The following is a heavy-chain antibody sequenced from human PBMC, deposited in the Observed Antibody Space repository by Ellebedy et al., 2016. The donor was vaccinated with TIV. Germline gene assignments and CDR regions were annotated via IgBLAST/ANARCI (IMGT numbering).Heavy chain of an antibody. CDR2: IDWDDDT. D-gene: IGHD2-2*01. J-gene: IGHJ5*02. V-gene: IGHV2-70*12. Sequence: SGPTLVKPTQTLTLTCTFSGFSLTTSGMCVIWVRQPSGKALEFLARIDWDDDTYYSPSLKSRLTVTKDTSKNQVVLKKTNMDPVDTATYYRAHRGGYCSSTSCLPAGWFDPWGQGTLVTVSS. CDR3: AHRGGYCSSTSCLPAGWFDP. CDR1: GFSLTTSGMC.